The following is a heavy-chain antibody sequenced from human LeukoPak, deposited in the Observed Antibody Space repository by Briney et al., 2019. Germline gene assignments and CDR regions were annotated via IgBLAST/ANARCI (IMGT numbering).Heavy chain of an antibody. J-gene: IGHJ3*02. D-gene: IGHD3-3*01. CDR3: ARERTYYDFWSGYSDDAFDI. Sequence: SGGSLRPSCAASGFTFSSYWMHWVRQVPGKGLVWVSRINTDGSSTRYADSVKGRFTISRDNAKNTLYLQMNSLRAEDTAVYYCARERTYYDFWSGYSDDAFDIWAKGQWSPSLQ. CDR2: INTDGSST. CDR1: GFTFSSYW. V-gene: IGHV3-74*01.